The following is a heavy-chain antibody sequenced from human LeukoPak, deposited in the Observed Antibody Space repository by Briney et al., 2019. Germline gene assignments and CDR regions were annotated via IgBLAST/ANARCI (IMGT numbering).Heavy chain of an antibody. J-gene: IGHJ3*02. CDR2: INPSGGST. CDR3: ARDLGGYYGSGSYPHDAFDI. D-gene: IGHD3-10*01. CDR1: GYTFTKYG. V-gene: IGHV1-46*01. Sequence: ASVKVSCKASGYTFTKYGITWVRQAPGQGLEWMGIINPSGGSTSYAQKFQGRVTMTRDTSTSTVYMELSSLRSEDTAVYYCARDLGGYYGSGSYPHDAFDIWGQGTMVTVSS.